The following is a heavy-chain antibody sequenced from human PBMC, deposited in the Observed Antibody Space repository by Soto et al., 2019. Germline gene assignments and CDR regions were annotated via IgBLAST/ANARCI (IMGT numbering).Heavy chain of an antibody. D-gene: IGHD4-4*01. J-gene: IGHJ4*02. Sequence: ASVKVSCKASGYTFTSYGISLVRQAPGQGLKWMGWISAYNGNTNYAQKLQGRVTMTTDTSTSTAYMELRSLRSDDTAVYYCARGDDYSNLAPFDYWXQGTLVTVSS. CDR3: ARGDDYSNLAPFDY. CDR2: ISAYNGNT. CDR1: GYTFTSYG. V-gene: IGHV1-18*01.